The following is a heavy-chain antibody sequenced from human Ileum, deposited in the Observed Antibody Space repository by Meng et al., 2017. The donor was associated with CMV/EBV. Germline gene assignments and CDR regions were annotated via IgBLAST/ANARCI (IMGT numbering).Heavy chain of an antibody. J-gene: IGHJ4*02. Sequence: SETLSLTCTVSGDFISSSRFYWGWIRQPPGKGLEWIGNIYRGGSTYYNPSLKSRVVISVATSKNQFSLTLSSVTAADTAVYYCARGREQVYDYWGQGTLVTVSS. CDR3: ARGREQVYDY. CDR2: IYRGGST. V-gene: IGHV4-39*07. CDR1: GDFISSSRFY. D-gene: IGHD5/OR15-5a*01.